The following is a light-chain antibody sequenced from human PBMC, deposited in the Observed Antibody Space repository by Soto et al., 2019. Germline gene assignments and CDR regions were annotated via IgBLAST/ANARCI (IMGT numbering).Light chain of an antibody. CDR2: NNN. Sequence: QSVLTQPPSASGTPGQRVTISCSGSSSNIGSNTVAWYQQLPGTAPKLLIYNNNQRPSGVPDRFSGSKSGTSASLAISGLQSEDEAHYHCATWDDSLNGVIFGGGTKLTVL. J-gene: IGLJ2*01. CDR3: ATWDDSLNGVI. CDR1: SSNIGSNT. V-gene: IGLV1-44*01.